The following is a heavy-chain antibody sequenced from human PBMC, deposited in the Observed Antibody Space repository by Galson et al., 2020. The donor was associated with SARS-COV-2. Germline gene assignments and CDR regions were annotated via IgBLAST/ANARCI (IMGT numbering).Heavy chain of an antibody. CDR1: GFSVTSNY. Sequence: GGSLRLSCAASGFSVTSNYMTWVRQTPGKGLEFVSLVSDDGQTFFADSVRARFTIARQTSQSTLYLQMSGLRVDDTGVYYCAGGPHCDSSIGPGYGLDVWGQGTTVTVS. CDR3: AGGPHCDSSIGPGYGLDV. CDR2: VSDDGQT. D-gene: IGHD6-25*01. J-gene: IGHJ6*02. V-gene: IGHV3-53*04.